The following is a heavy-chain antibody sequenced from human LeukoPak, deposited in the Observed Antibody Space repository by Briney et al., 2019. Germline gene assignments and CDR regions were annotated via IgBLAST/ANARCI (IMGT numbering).Heavy chain of an antibody. CDR1: GFTFTTYN. CDR3: ARAGPYDSSGYWDAFDF. CDR2: ISSSSDYI. V-gene: IGHV3-21*01. D-gene: IGHD3-22*01. Sequence: PGGSLRLSCAASGFTFTTYNMNWVRQAPGKGLEWVSSISSSSDYIFYADSVKGRFTISRDNAKNSLYLQINSLRAEDTAVYYCARAGPYDSSGYWDAFDFWGQGTMVTVSS. J-gene: IGHJ3*01.